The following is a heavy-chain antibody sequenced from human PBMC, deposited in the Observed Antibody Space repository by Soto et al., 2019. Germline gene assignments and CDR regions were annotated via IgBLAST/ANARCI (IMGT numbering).Heavy chain of an antibody. CDR3: TTRGALGY. CDR2: IKSKTDGGTI. Sequence: EVQLVESGGGLVKPGESLRLSCAASDLSFSNAYINWVRQAPGKGLEWVGRIKSKTDGGTIDYAAPVKGRFIISRDDSSNTVYVQMNSLKTEDTAVYYCTTRGALGYWGQGTLVTVSS. J-gene: IGHJ4*02. D-gene: IGHD2-15*01. V-gene: IGHV3-15*07. CDR1: DLSFSNAY.